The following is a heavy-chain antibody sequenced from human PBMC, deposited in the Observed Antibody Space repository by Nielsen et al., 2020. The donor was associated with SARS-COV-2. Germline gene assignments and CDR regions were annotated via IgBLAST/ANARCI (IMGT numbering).Heavy chain of an antibody. CDR2: ISYDGSNK. J-gene: IGHJ3*02. Sequence: GESLKISCAASGFTFSSYAMHWVRQAPGKGLEWVAVISYDGSNKYYADSVKGRFTISRDNSKNTLYLQMNSLRAEDTAVYYCARLIDYDILTGLGDAFDIWGQGTMVTVSS. CDR1: GFTFSSYA. V-gene: IGHV3-30-3*01. CDR3: ARLIDYDILTGLGDAFDI. D-gene: IGHD3-9*01.